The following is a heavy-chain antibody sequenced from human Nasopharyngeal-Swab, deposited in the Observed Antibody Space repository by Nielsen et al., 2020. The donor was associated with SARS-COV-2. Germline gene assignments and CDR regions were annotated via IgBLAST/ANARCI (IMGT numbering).Heavy chain of an antibody. D-gene: IGHD2-15*01. V-gene: IGHV4-59*01. Sequence: SETLSLTCTVSGGSISSYYWSWIRQPPGKGLEWIGYIYYSGSTNYNPSLKSRVTISVDTSKNQFSLKLSSVTAADTAVYYCARDSTPVYHYYYMDVWGKGTTVTVSS. J-gene: IGHJ6*03. CDR1: GGSISSYY. CDR3: ARDSTPVYHYYYMDV. CDR2: IYYSGST.